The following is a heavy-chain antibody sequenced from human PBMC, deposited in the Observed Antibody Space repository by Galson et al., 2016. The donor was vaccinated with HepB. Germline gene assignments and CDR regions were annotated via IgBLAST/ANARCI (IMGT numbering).Heavy chain of an antibody. D-gene: IGHD1-1*01. CDR3: AGLGENWNEAGRFDS. CDR1: GFTFSSYS. Sequence: SLRLSCAASGFTFSSYSMNWVRQAPGKGLEWVSFISSSSTYIYYADSVRGRFTISRDNAKNSLYLKRNGLRAADTAVYYCAGLGENWNEAGRFDSWGQGTLVTVSS. J-gene: IGHJ4*02. V-gene: IGHV3-21*01. CDR2: ISSSSTYI.